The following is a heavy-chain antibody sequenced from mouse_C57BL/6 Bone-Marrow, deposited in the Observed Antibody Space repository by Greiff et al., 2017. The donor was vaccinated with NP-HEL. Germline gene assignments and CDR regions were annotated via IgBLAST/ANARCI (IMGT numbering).Heavy chain of an antibody. J-gene: IGHJ3*01. V-gene: IGHV1-64*01. Sequence: QVQLQQPGAELVKPGASVKLSCKASGYTFTSYWMHWVKQRPGQGLEWIGMIHPNSGSTNYNEKFKSKATLTADKSSSTAYMQLSSLTSEDSAVYYCARRGVVTTGFAYWGQGTLVTVSA. D-gene: IGHD2-1*01. CDR1: GYTFTSYW. CDR3: ARRGVVTTGFAY. CDR2: IHPNSGST.